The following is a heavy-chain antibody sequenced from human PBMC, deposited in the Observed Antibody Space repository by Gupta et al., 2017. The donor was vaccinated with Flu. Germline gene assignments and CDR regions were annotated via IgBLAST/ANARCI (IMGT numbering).Heavy chain of an antibody. CDR2: IRSKAYGGTT. V-gene: IGHV3-49*04. D-gene: IGHD3-16*01. Sequence: EVQLVESGGGLVQPGRSLRLSCTASGFTFGDYAMSWVRQAPGKGLEWVGFIRSKAYGGTTEYAASVKGRFTISRDDSKSIAYPQMNSLKTEDTAVYYCTRDLYVGNFDYWGQGTLVTVSS. CDR1: GFTFGDYA. J-gene: IGHJ4*02. CDR3: TRDLYVGNFDY.